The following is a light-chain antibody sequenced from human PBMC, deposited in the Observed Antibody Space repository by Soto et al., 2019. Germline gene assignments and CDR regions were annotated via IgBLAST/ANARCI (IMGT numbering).Light chain of an antibody. CDR2: DAS. J-gene: IGKJ3*01. CDR3: QHCGYLPI. Sequence: DIQMTQSPSSLSASVGDRVTITCQASQDITSYLNWYQHKPGKAPKLLIYDASILEAVVPPRFSGSGSGTDFTFTISSLQPEDVATYYCQHCGYLPIFGPGTTVDFK. CDR1: QDITSY. V-gene: IGKV1-33*01.